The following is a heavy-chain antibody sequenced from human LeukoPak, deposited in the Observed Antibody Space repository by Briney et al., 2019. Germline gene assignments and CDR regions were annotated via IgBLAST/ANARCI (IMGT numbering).Heavy chain of an antibody. V-gene: IGHV1-69*13. D-gene: IGHD3-16*02. J-gene: IGHJ4*02. Sequence: GASVKVSCKASGGTFSSYAISRVRQAPGQGLEWMGGIIPIFGTANYAQKFQGRVTITADESTSTAYMELSSLRSEDTAVYYCGGSFYDYVWGSYREIDYWGQGTLVTVSS. CDR2: IIPIFGTA. CDR1: GGTFSSYA. CDR3: GGSFYDYVWGSYREIDY.